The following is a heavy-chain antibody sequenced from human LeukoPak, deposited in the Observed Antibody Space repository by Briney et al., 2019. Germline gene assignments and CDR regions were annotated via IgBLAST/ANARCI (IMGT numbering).Heavy chain of an antibody. CDR1: GGSISSGTYY. V-gene: IGHV4-39*02. Sequence: SETLSLTCTVSGGSISSGTYYWGWIRQPPGKGLEWIGSIYYSGSTYYNPSLKSRVTISVDTSKNQFSLKLSSVTAADTAVYYCAREALSSIAVRHSFDYGGQGTLVTVSS. J-gene: IGHJ4*02. CDR3: AREALSSIAVRHSFDY. CDR2: IYYSGST. D-gene: IGHD6-6*01.